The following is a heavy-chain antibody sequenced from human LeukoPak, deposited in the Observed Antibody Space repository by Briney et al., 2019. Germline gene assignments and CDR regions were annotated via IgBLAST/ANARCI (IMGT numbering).Heavy chain of an antibody. V-gene: IGHV3-30*04. J-gene: IGHJ4*02. CDR1: GFTFSSYA. CDR3: ARGRSTYYDFWSGYYSFDY. CDR2: ISYDGSNK. Sequence: PGGSLRLSCAASGFTFSSYAMHWVRQAPGKGLEWVAVISYDGSNKYYADSVKGRFTISRHNSKNTLYLQMNSLRAEDTAVYYCARGRSTYYDFWSGYYSFDYWGQGTLVTVSS. D-gene: IGHD3-3*01.